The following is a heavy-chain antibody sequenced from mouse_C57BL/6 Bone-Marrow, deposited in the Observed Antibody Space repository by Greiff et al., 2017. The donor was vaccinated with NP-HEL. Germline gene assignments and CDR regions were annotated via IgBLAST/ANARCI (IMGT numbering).Heavy chain of an antibody. Sequence: QVQLQQPGAELVKPGASVKLSCKASGYTFTSYWINWVQQRPGQGLEWIGDIYPGSGSTNYNEKFKSKATLSVDTSSSTAYMQLSSLTSEDSAVYYCARERQLRPLAYWGQGTLVTVAA. D-gene: IGHD3-2*02. CDR2: IYPGSGST. J-gene: IGHJ3*01. CDR1: GYTFTSYW. V-gene: IGHV1-55*01. CDR3: ARERQLRPLAY.